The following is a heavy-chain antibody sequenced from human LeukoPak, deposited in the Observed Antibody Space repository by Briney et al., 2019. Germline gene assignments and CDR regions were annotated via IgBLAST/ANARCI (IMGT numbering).Heavy chain of an antibody. CDR1: GFTFSSYS. V-gene: IGHV3-21*01. J-gene: IGHJ6*02. D-gene: IGHD6-13*01. Sequence: GGSLRLSCAASGFTFSSYSMNWVRQAPGKGLEWVSSISSSSSYIYYADSVKGRFTISRDNAKNSLYLQMNSLRAEDTAVYYCARYVSIAAAAAINGMDAWGQGTTVTVSS. CDR3: ARYVSIAAAAAINGMDA. CDR2: ISSSSSYI.